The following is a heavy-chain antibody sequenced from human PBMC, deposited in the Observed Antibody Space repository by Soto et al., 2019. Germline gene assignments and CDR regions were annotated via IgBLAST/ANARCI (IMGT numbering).Heavy chain of an antibody. CDR3: TTGGHSNYGVDYYYGMDV. V-gene: IGHV3-15*01. CDR1: GFTFSNAW. J-gene: IGHJ6*02. Sequence: GGSLRLSCAASGFTFSNAWMSWVRQAPGKGLEWVGRIKSKTDGGTTDYAAPVKGRFTISRDDSKNTLYLQMNSLQTEDTAVYYSTTGGHSNYGVDYYYGMDVSGQRTTVIVSS. D-gene: IGHD4-4*01. CDR2: IKSKTDGGTT.